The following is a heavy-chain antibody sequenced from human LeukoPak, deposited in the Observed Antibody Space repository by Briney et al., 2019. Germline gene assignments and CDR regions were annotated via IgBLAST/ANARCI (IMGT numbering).Heavy chain of an antibody. CDR3: AKDRLITMVRGVSGFDP. CDR2: ISHDGSNK. Sequence: GRSLRLSCAASGFTFSSYGMHWVRQAPGKGLEWVAVISHDGSNKHYADSVKGRFTISRDNSKNTLYLQMNSLRAEDTAVYYCAKDRLITMVRGVSGFDPWGQGTLVTVSS. D-gene: IGHD3-10*01. J-gene: IGHJ5*02. CDR1: GFTFSSYG. V-gene: IGHV3-30*18.